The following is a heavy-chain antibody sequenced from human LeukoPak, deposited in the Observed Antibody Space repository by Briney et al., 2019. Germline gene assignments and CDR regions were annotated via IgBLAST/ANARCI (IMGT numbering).Heavy chain of an antibody. CDR2: INHSGST. Sequence: SETLSLTCAVYGGSFSGYYWSWIRQPPGKGLEWIGEINHSGSTNYNPSLKSRVTISVDTAKNQFSLKLSSVTAADTAVYYCTRGGAATITDYYYMDVWGKGTTVTVSS. D-gene: IGHD5-12*01. CDR3: TRGGAATITDYYYMDV. V-gene: IGHV4-34*01. CDR1: GGSFSGYY. J-gene: IGHJ6*03.